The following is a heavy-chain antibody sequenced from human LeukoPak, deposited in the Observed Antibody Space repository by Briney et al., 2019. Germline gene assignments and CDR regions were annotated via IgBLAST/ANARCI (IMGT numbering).Heavy chain of an antibody. J-gene: IGHJ3*02. D-gene: IGHD3-10*01. CDR1: GGSISSYY. CDR2: IYYSGST. V-gene: IGHV4-59*08. CDR3: ARTAGEYYPGAFDI. Sequence: SETLSLTCTVSGGSISSYYGSWIRQPPGKGLEWIGYIYYSGSTNYNPSLKSRVTISVDTSKNQFSLKLSSVTAADTAVYYCARTAGEYYPGAFDIWGQGTMVTVSS.